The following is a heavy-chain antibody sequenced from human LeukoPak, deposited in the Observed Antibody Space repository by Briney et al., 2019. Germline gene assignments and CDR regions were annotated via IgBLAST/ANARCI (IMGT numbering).Heavy chain of an antibody. J-gene: IGHJ5*02. CDR2: INPNSGGT. Sequence: GSVKVSCKASGYTFTRYYMHWVRQAPGQELEWMGGINPNSGGTNYAQKFQGRVTMTRDTSISKAYMELSRLRSDDTAVSYCARDLTKGGTSPNWFDPWGQGTLVTVSS. V-gene: IGHV1-2*02. CDR3: ARDLTKGGTSPNWFDP. CDR1: GYTFTRYY. D-gene: IGHD1-26*01.